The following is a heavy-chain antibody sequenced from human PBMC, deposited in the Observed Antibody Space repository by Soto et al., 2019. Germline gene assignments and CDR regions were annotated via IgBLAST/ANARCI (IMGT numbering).Heavy chain of an antibody. CDR1: GGTFSSYS. CDR3: ARDGGRHSGGMDY. V-gene: IGHV1-69*01. J-gene: IGHJ4*02. CDR2: LIPIFGTA. Sequence: QVQLVQSGAXXXKPGSSVKVYCKASGGTFSSYSINWVRPAPGQGLEWMGELIPIFGTANYAQKFQGRVTITADESTSTAYMALSSLRSEDTGVYYCARDGGRHSGGMDYWGQGTLVTVSS. D-gene: IGHD1-26*01.